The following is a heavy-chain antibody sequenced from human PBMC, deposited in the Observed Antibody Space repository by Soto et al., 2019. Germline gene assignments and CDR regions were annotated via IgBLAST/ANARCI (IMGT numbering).Heavy chain of an antibody. Sequence: PGGSLRLSCAASGFTFSSYAMSWVRQAPGKGLEWVSAISGSGGSTYYADSVKGRFTISRDNSKNTLYLQMNSLRAEDTAVYYCAKESSFWSGYYPALWDYWGQGTLVTVSS. CDR3: AKESSFWSGYYPALWDY. J-gene: IGHJ4*02. D-gene: IGHD3-3*01. CDR2: ISGSGGST. V-gene: IGHV3-23*01. CDR1: GFTFSSYA.